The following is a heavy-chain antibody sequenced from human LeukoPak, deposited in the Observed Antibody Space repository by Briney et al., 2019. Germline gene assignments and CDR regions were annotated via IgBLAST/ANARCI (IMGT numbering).Heavy chain of an antibody. CDR3: ARSRITMVRGGPSYFDY. V-gene: IGHV4-39*07. Sequence: SETLSLTCTVSGGSISSSSYYWDWIRQPPGKGLEWIGSIYYSGSTYYNPSLKSRVTISVDTSKNQFSLKLSSVTAADTAVYYCARSRITMVRGGPSYFDYWGQGTLVTVSS. D-gene: IGHD3-10*01. CDR1: GGSISSSSYY. J-gene: IGHJ4*02. CDR2: IYYSGST.